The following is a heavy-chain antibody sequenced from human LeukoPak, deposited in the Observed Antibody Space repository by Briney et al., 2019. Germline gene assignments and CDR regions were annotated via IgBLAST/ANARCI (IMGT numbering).Heavy chain of an antibody. J-gene: IGHJ4*02. CDR1: GFTFSNYG. CDR2: IWYDGSYK. Sequence: PGGSLRLSCAASGFTFSNYGMHWVRQAPGKGLDWVAVIWYDGSYKYYADSVKGRFTISRENPKNTLYLQMNSLRAEDTGIYYCAKVVQYTASTGTGLDYWGRGTLVTVSS. V-gene: IGHV3-33*06. CDR3: AKVVQYTASTGTGLDY. D-gene: IGHD6-13*01.